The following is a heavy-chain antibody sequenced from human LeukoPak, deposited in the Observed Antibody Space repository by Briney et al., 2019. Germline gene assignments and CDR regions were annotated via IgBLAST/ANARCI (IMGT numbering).Heavy chain of an antibody. CDR3: ATTTGTTFY. J-gene: IGHJ4*02. V-gene: IGHV3-43D*03. CDR1: GFTFDDYA. Sequence: GGSLRLSCAASGFTFDDYAMHWVRQAPGKGLECVSLISWDGDSTYYADSVKGRFTISRDNAKNSLYLQMNSLRAEDTAVYYCATTTGTTFYWGQGTLVTVSS. CDR2: ISWDGDST. D-gene: IGHD1-1*01.